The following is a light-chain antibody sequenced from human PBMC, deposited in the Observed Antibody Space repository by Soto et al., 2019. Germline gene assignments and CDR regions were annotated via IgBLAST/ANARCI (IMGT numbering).Light chain of an antibody. CDR1: QSISSF. Sequence: DIQMTQSPSSLSASVGDRVTNACRASQSISSFLSWYQQKPGKAPKLLIYAASSLQSGVPSRFSGSGSGTDFTLTISSLQPEDFATYYCQQSYSTPRTFGQGTKLEIK. CDR3: QQSYSTPRT. V-gene: IGKV1-39*01. CDR2: AAS. J-gene: IGKJ2*01.